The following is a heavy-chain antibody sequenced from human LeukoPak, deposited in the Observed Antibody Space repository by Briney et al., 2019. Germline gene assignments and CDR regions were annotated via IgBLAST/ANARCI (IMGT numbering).Heavy chain of an antibody. CDR3: AKVYCSGGACHWHAFDI. CDR2: IRYDGSDK. V-gene: IGHV3-30*02. J-gene: IGHJ3*02. D-gene: IGHD2-15*01. Sequence: GGSLRLSCAASGFTFSSYGMHWVRQGPGKGLEWVAFIRYDGSDKHYADSVKGRFTISRDNSKYTVYLQMNSLRAEDTAVYYCAKVYCSGGACHWHAFDIWGQGTRVTVSS. CDR1: GFTFSSYG.